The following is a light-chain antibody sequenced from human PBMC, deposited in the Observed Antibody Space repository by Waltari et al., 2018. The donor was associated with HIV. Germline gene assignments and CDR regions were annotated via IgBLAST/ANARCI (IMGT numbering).Light chain of an antibody. V-gene: IGLV1-51*01. CDR3: GTWDSSLSGVV. J-gene: IGLJ3*02. CDR2: DNN. Sequence: QSVLTQPPSVSAAPGQKVTISCSGSSSNIGKNFVSWYKQLPGTAPKLLIYDNNKRPSGIPDRFSGSKSGTSATLGITGLQTGDEADYYCGTWDSSLSGVVFGGGTKLTVL. CDR1: SSNIGKNF.